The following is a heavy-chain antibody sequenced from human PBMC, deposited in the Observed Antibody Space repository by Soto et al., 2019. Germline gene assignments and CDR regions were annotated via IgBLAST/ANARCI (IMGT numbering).Heavy chain of an antibody. D-gene: IGHD6-13*01. CDR2: IYYSGST. CDR3: ARGSSWPYYYYYMDV. V-gene: IGHV4-59*01. CDR1: GGSISSYY. J-gene: IGHJ6*03. Sequence: QVQLQESGPGLVKPSETLSLTCTVSGGSISSYYWSWIRQPPGKGLEWIGYIYYSGSTIYNPSLKSRVTISVDTSKNQFSLKLSSVTAADTAVYYCARGSSWPYYYYYMDVWGKGTTVTVSS.